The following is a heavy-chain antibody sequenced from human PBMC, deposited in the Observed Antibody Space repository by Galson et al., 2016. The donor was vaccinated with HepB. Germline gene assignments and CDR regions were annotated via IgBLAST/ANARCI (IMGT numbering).Heavy chain of an antibody. Sequence: SVKVSCKASGGALSNYALTWVRQAPGQGLEWMGGIMPFYGSAYYAQKFQDRVTVTADESTNTVYMELSSLKSDDTAVYYCARHPGMEIAGNPIDLWGQGTLVSVSS. CDR3: ARHPGMEIAGNPIDL. CDR1: GGALSNYA. CDR2: IMPFYGSA. J-gene: IGHJ5*02. V-gene: IGHV1-69*13. D-gene: IGHD6-13*01.